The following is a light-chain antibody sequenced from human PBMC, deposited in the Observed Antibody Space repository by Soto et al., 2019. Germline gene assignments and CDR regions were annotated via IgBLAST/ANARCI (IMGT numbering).Light chain of an antibody. Sequence: QSVLTQPASVSGSPGQSITISCTGTSSDVGAYDYVSWYQQHPDKAPKLMIYEVSNRSSGVSNRFSGSKSVNTATLTISGLQADDEADYYCSSYTSSSTRVFGTGTKVTVL. CDR3: SSYTSSSTRV. J-gene: IGLJ1*01. CDR2: EVS. V-gene: IGLV2-14*03. CDR1: SSDVGAYDY.